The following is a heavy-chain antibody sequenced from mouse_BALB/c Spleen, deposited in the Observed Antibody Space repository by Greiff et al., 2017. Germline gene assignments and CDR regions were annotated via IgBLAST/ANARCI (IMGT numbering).Heavy chain of an antibody. CDR1: GYTFTNYW. J-gene: IGHJ1*01. CDR2: IYPGGGYT. CDR3: AIYYGSSYWYFDV. Sequence: VQLQQSGAELVRPGTSVKISCKASGYTFTNYWLGWVKQRPGHGLEWIGDIYPGGGYTNYNEKFKGKATLTADTSSSTAYMQLSSLTSEDSAVYFCAIYYGSSYWYFDVWGAGTTVTVSS. V-gene: IGHV1-63*02. D-gene: IGHD1-1*01.